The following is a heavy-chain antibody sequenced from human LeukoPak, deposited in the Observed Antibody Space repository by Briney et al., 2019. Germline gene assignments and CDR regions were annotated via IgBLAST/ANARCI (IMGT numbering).Heavy chain of an antibody. CDR3: ARLLIYCSSTSCHFDY. CDR1: GGSISSSSYY. V-gene: IGHV4-39*01. D-gene: IGHD2-2*01. CDR2: KYFRASGPT. J-gene: IGHJ4*02. Sequence: SETLSLTCSVSGGSISSSSYYWGWVRQPPGKGLEWLGSKYFRASGPTDYNPSLKSRVSISLDTSRNLFSMRLTSVSAADTAVYYCARLLIYCSSTSCHFDYWGQGTLVTVSS.